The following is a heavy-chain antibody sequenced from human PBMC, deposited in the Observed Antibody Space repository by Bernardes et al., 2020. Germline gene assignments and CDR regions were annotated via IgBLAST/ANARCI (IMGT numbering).Heavy chain of an antibody. CDR2: IYPIDSET. Sequence: SLKISCQGSGYNFATNWIGWVRQMPGQGLEWMGMIYPIDSETRYNPSFQGQVTISADASVGTAYLQWRSLKASDTAMYYCARRDYYDGDGYDYWGQGTQVTVSS. CDR3: ARRDYYDGDGYDY. J-gene: IGHJ4*02. CDR1: GYNFATNW. V-gene: IGHV5-51*01. D-gene: IGHD3-22*01.